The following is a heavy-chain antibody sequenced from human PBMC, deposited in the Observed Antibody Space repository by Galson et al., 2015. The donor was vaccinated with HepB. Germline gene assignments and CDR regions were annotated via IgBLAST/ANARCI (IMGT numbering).Heavy chain of an antibody. CDR1: GVTISNNY. CDR3: VRPNPADFGAFDM. Sequence: SLRLSCAASGVTISNNYMSWVRQAPGKGLEWVSVIYSGGDTYYTDPVKGRFTISRDNSQNMLYLQMNSLRAEDTAVYYCVRPNPADFGAFDMWGQGTMVTVSS. D-gene: IGHD4-17*01. V-gene: IGHV3-53*01. CDR2: IYSGGDT. J-gene: IGHJ3*02.